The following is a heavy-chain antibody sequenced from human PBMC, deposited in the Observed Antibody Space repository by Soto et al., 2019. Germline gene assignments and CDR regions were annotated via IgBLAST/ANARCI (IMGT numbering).Heavy chain of an antibody. Sequence: SQTLSLTCAISGDSVSSNSAAWNWIRQSPSTGREWVGRTYYRSKWYNDYAVSLKSRITINPDTSKNQFSLQLNSVTPEDTAVYYCARGRFDYDFWSGYYTGTFDYWGQGTLVTVSS. CDR3: ARGRFDYDFWSGYYTGTFDY. J-gene: IGHJ4*02. V-gene: IGHV6-1*01. CDR2: TYYRSKWYN. D-gene: IGHD3-3*01. CDR1: GDSVSSNSAA.